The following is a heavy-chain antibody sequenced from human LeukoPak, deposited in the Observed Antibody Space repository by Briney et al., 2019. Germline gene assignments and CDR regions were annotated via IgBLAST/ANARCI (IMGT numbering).Heavy chain of an antibody. CDR1: GYTFTSYD. Sequence: ASVKVSCKASGYTFTSYDINWVRQATGQGLEWMGWMNPNSGNTGYAQKFQGRVTMTEDTSTDTAYMELSRLRSDDTAVYYCARGRGIAAAAWFDPWGQGTLVTVSS. D-gene: IGHD6-13*01. V-gene: IGHV1-8*01. J-gene: IGHJ5*02. CDR3: ARGRGIAAAAWFDP. CDR2: MNPNSGNT.